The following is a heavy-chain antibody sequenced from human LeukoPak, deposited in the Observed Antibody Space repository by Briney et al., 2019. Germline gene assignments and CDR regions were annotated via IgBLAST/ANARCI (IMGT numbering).Heavy chain of an antibody. CDR2: IYYSGST. J-gene: IGHJ3*02. Sequence: SETLSLTCTVSGGSISSGYYYWSWIRQPPGKGLEWIGYIYYSGSTYYNPSLKSRVTISVDTSKNQFSLKLSSVTAADTAVYYCARDRRALNAFDIWGQGTMVTVSS. CDR1: GGSISSGYYY. CDR3: ARDRRALNAFDI. V-gene: IGHV4-30-4*01.